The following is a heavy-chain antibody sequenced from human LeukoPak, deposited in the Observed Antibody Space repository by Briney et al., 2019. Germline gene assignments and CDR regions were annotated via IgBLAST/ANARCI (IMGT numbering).Heavy chain of an antibody. V-gene: IGHV3-74*01. D-gene: IGHD3-10*01. CDR1: GFIFSNHY. Sequence: GGSLRLSCAVSGFIFSNHYMHWVRQAPGKGLVWVSRINNVGSITSYADSVKGRFTISRDNAKNTLYLQMNSLRAEDTAVYYCVLMVWGGGQGTLVTVSS. J-gene: IGHJ4*02. CDR3: VLMVWG. CDR2: INNVGSIT.